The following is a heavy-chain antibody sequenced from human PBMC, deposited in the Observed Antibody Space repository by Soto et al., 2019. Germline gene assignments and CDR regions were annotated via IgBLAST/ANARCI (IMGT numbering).Heavy chain of an antibody. J-gene: IGHJ6*02. Sequence: GGSLRLSCAASGFTFSSYAMSWVRQAPGKGLEWVSAISGSGGSTYYADSVKGRFTISRDNSKNTLYLQMNSLRAEDTAVYYCAKSRGGVITSYYYYGMDVWGQGTTVTVSS. D-gene: IGHD3-22*01. CDR2: ISGSGGST. CDR3: AKSRGGVITSYYYYGMDV. CDR1: GFTFSSYA. V-gene: IGHV3-23*01.